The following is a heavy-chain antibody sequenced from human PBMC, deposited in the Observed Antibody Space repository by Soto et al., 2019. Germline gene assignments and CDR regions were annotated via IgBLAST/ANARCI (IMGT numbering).Heavy chain of an antibody. CDR2: IYYSGST. Sequence: PSETLSLTCTVSGGSISSYYWSWIRQPPGKGLEWIGYIYYSGSTNYNPSLKSRVTISVDTSKNQFSLKLSSVTAADTAVYYCARCRGYDWMAFICYFDFWGQGTLVPVSS. D-gene: IGHD5-12*01. V-gene: IGHV4-59*08. J-gene: IGHJ4*02. CDR3: ARCRGYDWMAFICYFDF. CDR1: GGSISSYY.